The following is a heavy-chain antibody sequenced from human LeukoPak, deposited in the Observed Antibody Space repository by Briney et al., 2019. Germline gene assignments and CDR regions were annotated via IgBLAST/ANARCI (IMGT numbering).Heavy chain of an antibody. Sequence: GASVKVSCKASGYPFPSYDISWVRQAPGQGLEWMGRINSYSGNTKYVQNLRGRVTMTTDTSTSTTYMELRSLRSDDTAVYYCARDIAARFDSWGQGTLVTVSS. V-gene: IGHV1-18*01. D-gene: IGHD6-6*01. CDR2: INSYSGNT. CDR3: ARDIAARFDS. J-gene: IGHJ4*02. CDR1: GYPFPSYD.